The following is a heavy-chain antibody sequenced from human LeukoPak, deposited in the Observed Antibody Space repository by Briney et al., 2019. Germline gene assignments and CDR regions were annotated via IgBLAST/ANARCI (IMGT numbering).Heavy chain of an antibody. CDR1: GYTFTSYY. V-gene: IGHV1-46*01. Sequence: ASVKVSCKASGYTFTSYYMHWVRQAPGQGLEWMGIINPSGGSTSYALKFQGRVTMTRDTSTSTVYMELSSLRSEDTAVYYCARDYYDSLYYYYGMDVWGQGTTVTVSS. D-gene: IGHD3-22*01. CDR2: INPSGGST. CDR3: ARDYYDSLYYYYGMDV. J-gene: IGHJ6*02.